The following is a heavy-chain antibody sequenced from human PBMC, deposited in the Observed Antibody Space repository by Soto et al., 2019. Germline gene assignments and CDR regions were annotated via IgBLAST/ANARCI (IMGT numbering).Heavy chain of an antibody. J-gene: IGHJ6*02. CDR1: GGTFSSYA. CDR2: IIPIFGTA. D-gene: IGHD3-10*01. V-gene: IGHV1-69*06. Sequence: QVQLVQSGAEVKKPGSSVKVSCKASGGTFSSYAISWVRQAPGQGLEWMGGIIPIFGTANYAQKFQGRVTITADKSTSTAYMELSSLRSEDTAVYYCAREMYYYGSGSYYMLPHYYGMDVWGQGTTVTVSS. CDR3: AREMYYYGSGSYYMLPHYYGMDV.